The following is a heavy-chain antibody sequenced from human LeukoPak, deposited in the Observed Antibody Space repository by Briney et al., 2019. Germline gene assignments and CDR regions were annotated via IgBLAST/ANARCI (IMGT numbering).Heavy chain of an antibody. CDR3: ARRGVYDSSGYYND. Sequence: PSETLSLTCTVSGGSISSGSYYWSWIRQPAGKGLEWIGRIYTSGSTNYNPSLKSRVTISVDTSKNQFSLKLSSVTAADTDVYYCARRGVYDSSGYYNDWGQGTLVTVSS. V-gene: IGHV4-61*02. J-gene: IGHJ4*02. CDR1: GGSISSGSYY. CDR2: IYTSGST. D-gene: IGHD3-22*01.